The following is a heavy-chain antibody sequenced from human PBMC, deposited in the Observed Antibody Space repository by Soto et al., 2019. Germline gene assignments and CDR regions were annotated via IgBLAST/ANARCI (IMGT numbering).Heavy chain of an antibody. CDR2: IVVGSGNT. D-gene: IGHD3-16*01. CDR1: GFTFTSSA. J-gene: IGHJ5*02. V-gene: IGHV1-58*01. Sequence: QMQLVQSGPEVKKPGTSVKVSCKASGFTFTSSAVQWVRQARGQRLEWIGWIVVGSGNTNYAQKFQERVTITRDMSTSTAYMELSSLRSEDTAVYYCAADGDDYVWGSMGFDPWGQGTLVTVSS. CDR3: AADGDDYVWGSMGFDP.